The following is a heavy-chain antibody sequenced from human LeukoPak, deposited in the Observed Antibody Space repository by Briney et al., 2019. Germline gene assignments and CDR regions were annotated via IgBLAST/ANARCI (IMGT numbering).Heavy chain of an antibody. CDR3: TTVTIGSGWYETYYFDY. D-gene: IGHD6-19*01. Sequence: GGSLRLSCAASGFTFSNAWMSWVRQAPGKGLEWVGRIKSKTDGGTTDYAAPVKGRFTISRDDSKNTLYLQMNSLKTEDTAVYYCTTVTIGSGWYETYYFDYWGQGTLVTVSS. CDR2: IKSKTDGGTT. V-gene: IGHV3-15*01. CDR1: GFTFSNAW. J-gene: IGHJ4*02.